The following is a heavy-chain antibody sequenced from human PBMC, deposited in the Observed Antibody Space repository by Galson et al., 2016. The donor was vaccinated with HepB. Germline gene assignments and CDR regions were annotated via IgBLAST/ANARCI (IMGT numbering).Heavy chain of an antibody. CDR3: ARESAPRQTFEWQRMNGMDV. Sequence: SVKVSCKASGYTFTASYIHWVRRAPGQGLEWMGWISPSSNNAIYAQRVQGRVTLTTDTSTTTAYFEMGSLRSDDTAVYYCARESAPRQTFEWQRMNGMDVWGLGTTVIVSS. V-gene: IGHV1-18*04. CDR2: ISPSSNNA. J-gene: IGHJ6*02. CDR1: GYTFTASY. D-gene: IGHD3-3*01.